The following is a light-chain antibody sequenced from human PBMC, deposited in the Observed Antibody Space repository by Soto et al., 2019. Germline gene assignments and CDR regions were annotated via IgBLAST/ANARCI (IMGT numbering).Light chain of an antibody. CDR3: MQGTHWPPGWT. V-gene: IGKV2-30*01. J-gene: IGKJ1*01. CDR2: KVS. CDR1: QSLVYSDGNTY. Sequence: DVVMTQSPLSLPVTLGQPASISCRSSQSLVYSDGNTYLYWFLQRPGQSPRRLIYKVSNRDSGVPDRFSGSGSGTDFTLKISRVEAEDVGVYYCMQGTHWPPGWTFGQGTKVEIK.